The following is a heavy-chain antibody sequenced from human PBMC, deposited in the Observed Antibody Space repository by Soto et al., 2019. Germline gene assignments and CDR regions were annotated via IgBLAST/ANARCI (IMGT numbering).Heavy chain of an antibody. CDR1: GGSLSSSIYY. D-gene: IGHD3-10*01. J-gene: IGHJ5*02. CDR3: ATSLLWFGELFGPAGWFDP. Sequence: SETLSLTCSVSGGSLSSSIYYWGWIRQPPGKGLEWIGSIYYSGSTYYNPSLKSRVTISVDTSKNQFSLKLSSVTAADTAVYYCATSLLWFGELFGPAGWFDPWGQGTLVTVSS. CDR2: IYYSGST. V-gene: IGHV4-39*01.